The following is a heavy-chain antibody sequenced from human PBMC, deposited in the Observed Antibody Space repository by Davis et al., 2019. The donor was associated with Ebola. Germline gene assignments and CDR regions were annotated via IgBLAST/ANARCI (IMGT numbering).Heavy chain of an antibody. Sequence: GGSLRLSCAASGFTSSSYSMNWVRQAPGKGLEWVSSISSSSSYIYYADSVKGRFTISRDNAKNTLYLQINSLRPEDTAVYYCARDFTYYFDSSGYYSAPNDAFDIWGQGTKVTVSS. V-gene: IGHV3-21*01. CDR3: ARDFTYYFDSSGYYSAPNDAFDI. CDR1: GFTSSSYS. CDR2: ISSSSSYI. J-gene: IGHJ3*02. D-gene: IGHD3-22*01.